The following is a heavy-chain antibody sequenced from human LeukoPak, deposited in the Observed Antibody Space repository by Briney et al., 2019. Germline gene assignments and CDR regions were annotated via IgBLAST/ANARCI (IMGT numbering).Heavy chain of an antibody. D-gene: IGHD1-20*01. Sequence: GGSLRLSCAASGFTFSSYGMHWVRQAPGKGLEWVAVIWYDGSNKYYADSVKGRFTISRDNSKNTLYLQMNSLRAEDTAVYYCARVGINGTFYYGVDYWGQGTLVTVSS. V-gene: IGHV3-33*01. CDR1: GFTFSSYG. CDR3: ARVGINGTFYYGVDY. J-gene: IGHJ4*02. CDR2: IWYDGSNK.